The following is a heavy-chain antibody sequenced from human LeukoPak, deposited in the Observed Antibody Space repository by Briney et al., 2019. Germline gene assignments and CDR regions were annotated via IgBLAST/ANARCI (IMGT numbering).Heavy chain of an antibody. CDR3: ARHFDNYYYHMDV. V-gene: IGHV4-39*01. D-gene: IGHD3-9*01. CDR2: IYYSGRTY. Sequence: SETLSPTCTVSGGSMSSSSYYWGWIRQPPGKGLEWIGSIYYSGRTYYYNPSLKSRVTISVDTSKNQFSLKMRSVTAADTAVYYCARHFDNYYYHMDVWGKGTTVTVSS. CDR1: GGSMSSSSYY. J-gene: IGHJ6*03.